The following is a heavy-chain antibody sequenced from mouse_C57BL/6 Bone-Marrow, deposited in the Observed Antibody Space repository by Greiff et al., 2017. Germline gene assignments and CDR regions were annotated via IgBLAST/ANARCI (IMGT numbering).Heavy chain of an antibody. CDR2: IFPGSGST. CDR1: GYTFTSYW. J-gene: IGHJ2*01. D-gene: IGHD2-14*01. V-gene: IGHV1-55*01. Sequence: QVQLQQPGAELVKPGASVKMSCKASGYTFTSYWITWVKQRPGQGLEWIGDIFPGSGSTNYNEKFKSKATLTVDTSSSTAYMQLSSLTSEDAAVYYCARGYGTPPDYWGQGTTLTVSS. CDR3: ARGYGTPPDY.